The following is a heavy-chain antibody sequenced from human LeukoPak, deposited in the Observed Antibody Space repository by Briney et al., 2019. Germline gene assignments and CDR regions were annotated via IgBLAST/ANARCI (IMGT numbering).Heavy chain of an antibody. D-gene: IGHD4-17*01. CDR3: LRGTVTPDY. Sequence: GGSLRLSCAASGFTFSSYAMSWVRQAPGKGLEWVSAISGSGGSTYYADSVKGRFTISRDNSMNTLYLQMINLGAEDTAIYYCLRGTVTPDYWGQGALVTVSS. V-gene: IGHV3-23*01. CDR1: GFTFSSYA. CDR2: ISGSGGST. J-gene: IGHJ4*02.